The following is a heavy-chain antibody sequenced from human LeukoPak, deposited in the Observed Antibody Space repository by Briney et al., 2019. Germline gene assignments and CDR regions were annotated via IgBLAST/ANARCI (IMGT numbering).Heavy chain of an antibody. CDR2: INHSGST. J-gene: IGHJ3*02. Sequence: SETLSLTCAVYGGSFSGYYWSWIRQPPGKGLEWIGEINHSGSTNYNPSLKSRVTISVDTSKNQFSLKLSSVTAADTAVYYCARARRAYCSSTSCYFYAFDIWGQGTMVTVSS. D-gene: IGHD2-2*01. V-gene: IGHV4-34*01. CDR1: GGSFSGYY. CDR3: ARARRAYCSSTSCYFYAFDI.